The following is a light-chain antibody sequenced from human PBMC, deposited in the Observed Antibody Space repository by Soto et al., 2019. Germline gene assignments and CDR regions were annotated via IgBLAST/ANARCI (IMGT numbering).Light chain of an antibody. CDR2: DAS. CDR1: QSVSSN. V-gene: IGKV3-15*01. J-gene: IGKJ5*01. CDR3: QHYTNWPIP. Sequence: EIVLTQSPATLSLSPGERATLSCRASQSVSSNLAWYRQKPGQAPRLLIYDASTRATGIPATYSGSGSGTEFTLTISSLQSEDVAVYYCQHYTNWPIPFGHGGRLEIK.